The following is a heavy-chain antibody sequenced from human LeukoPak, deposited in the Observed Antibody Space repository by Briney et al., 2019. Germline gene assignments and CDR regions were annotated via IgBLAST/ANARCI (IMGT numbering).Heavy chain of an antibody. CDR2: IYFSET. V-gene: IGHV4-39*01. J-gene: IGHJ3*02. CDR3: ASPSKLVISRGGFDI. CDR1: GGSSSDTTYY. Sequence: PSETLSLTCTVTGGSSSDTTYYWAWIRQPPGKGLEWIGSIYFSETKYNPPLKSRITISGDTSKNQFSLKLSSVTAADTAVYYCASPSKLVISRGGFDIWGQGTMVTVSA. D-gene: IGHD2-15*01.